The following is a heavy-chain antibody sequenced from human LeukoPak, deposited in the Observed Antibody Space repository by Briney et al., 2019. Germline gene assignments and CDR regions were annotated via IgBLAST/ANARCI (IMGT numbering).Heavy chain of an antibody. D-gene: IGHD6-13*01. Sequence: SETLSLTCTVSGGSISSSSYYWGWIRQPPGKGLEWIGSIYYSGSTYYNPSLKSRVTISVDTSKNQFSLKLSSVTAADTAVYYCARLGSSRYQNWFDPWGQGTLVTVSS. V-gene: IGHV4-39*01. J-gene: IGHJ5*02. CDR2: IYYSGST. CDR1: GGSISSSSYY. CDR3: ARLGSSRYQNWFDP.